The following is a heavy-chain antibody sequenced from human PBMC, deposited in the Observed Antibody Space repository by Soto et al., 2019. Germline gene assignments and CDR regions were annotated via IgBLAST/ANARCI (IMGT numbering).Heavy chain of an antibody. J-gene: IGHJ6*02. CDR2: LYNSGST. V-gene: IGHV4-59*01. Sequence: QVRLQESGPGLVKPSETLSLTCTVSGGPIRSYYWSWIRQAPGKGLEWIGYLYNSGSTVYNPSLKSRVTISVDTSKNQFSLKLNSVTAADTAVYYCARDLWGYCGTDCYPLDVWGQGTTVTVSS. CDR1: GGPIRSYY. CDR3: ARDLWGYCGTDCYPLDV. D-gene: IGHD2-21*02.